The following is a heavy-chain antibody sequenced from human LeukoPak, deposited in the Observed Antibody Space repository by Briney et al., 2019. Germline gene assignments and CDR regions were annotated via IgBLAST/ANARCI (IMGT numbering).Heavy chain of an antibody. D-gene: IGHD5-12*01. J-gene: IGHJ6*02. CDR1: GGTFSSYA. V-gene: IGHV1-69*10. Sequence: SVKVSCKASGGTFSSYAISWVRQAPGQGLEWMGWIIPILGTANYAQKFQGRVTITADKSTSTAYMELSSLRSEDTAVYYCARDSGPFLPYSGYDVRTYYYGMDVWGQGTTVTVSS. CDR3: ARDSGPFLPYSGYDVRTYYYGMDV. CDR2: IIPILGTA.